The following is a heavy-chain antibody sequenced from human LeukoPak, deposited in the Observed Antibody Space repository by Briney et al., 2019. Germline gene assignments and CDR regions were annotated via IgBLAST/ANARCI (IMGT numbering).Heavy chain of an antibody. CDR2: FDPEDAEV. CDR1: GNTLTDLS. Sequence: ASVKVSCKVSGNTLTDLSIHWVRQAPEKGLGWMGGFDPEDAEVIYAEKFQDRVTMTEDPSTDTAYLELSSLRSEDTAVYYCAAEGQWSLVHYFNSWGQGTLVTVSS. D-gene: IGHD2-15*01. CDR3: AAEGQWSLVHYFNS. V-gene: IGHV1-24*01. J-gene: IGHJ4*02.